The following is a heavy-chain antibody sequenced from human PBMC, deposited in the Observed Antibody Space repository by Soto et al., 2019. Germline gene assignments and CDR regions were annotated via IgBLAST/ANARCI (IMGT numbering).Heavy chain of an antibody. D-gene: IGHD3-22*01. V-gene: IGHV1-2*02. CDR3: ARNYYDSSDRDSLDY. CDR1: GYTFTSYY. CDR2: INPITGGT. J-gene: IGHJ4*02. Sequence: VASVKVSCKASGYTFTSYYIHWVRQAPGQGLEWMGWINPITGGTNYAPKFQGRVTMTRDTSITTAYMELSRLRSDDTAVYYCARNYYDSSDRDSLDYWGQGTPVTVYS.